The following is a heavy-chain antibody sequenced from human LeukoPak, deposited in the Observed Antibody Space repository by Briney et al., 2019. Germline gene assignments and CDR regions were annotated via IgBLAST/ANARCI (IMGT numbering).Heavy chain of an antibody. Sequence: ASVKVSCKASGYTFTSYGISWVRQAPGQGLEWMGWISTYKGNTNYAQKLQGRVTMTTDTSTSTAYMELRSLRSDDTAVYYCARDLGGEYYDFWSGYYPYFDYWGQGTLVTVSS. CDR1: GYTFTSYG. D-gene: IGHD3-3*01. V-gene: IGHV1-18*01. J-gene: IGHJ4*02. CDR2: ISTYKGNT. CDR3: ARDLGGEYYDFWSGYYPYFDY.